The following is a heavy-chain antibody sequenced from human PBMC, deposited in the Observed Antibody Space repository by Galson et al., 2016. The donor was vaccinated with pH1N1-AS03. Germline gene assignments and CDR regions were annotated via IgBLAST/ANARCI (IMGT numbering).Heavy chain of an antibody. CDR3: VRDSNAWSFDY. CDR2: MWHDGIAK. J-gene: IGHJ4*02. Sequence: SLRLSCAASGFSFNSYGMHWVRQAPGKGLEWVTFMWHDGIAKRYADSVKGRFAISRDSSKTLVYLQMNSLRSEDTGVYYCVRDSNAWSFDYWGRGALVTVSS. V-gene: IGHV3-30*02. D-gene: IGHD2-2*01. CDR1: GFSFNSYG.